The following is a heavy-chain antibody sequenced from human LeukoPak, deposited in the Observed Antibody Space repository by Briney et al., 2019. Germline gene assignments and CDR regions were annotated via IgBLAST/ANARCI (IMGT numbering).Heavy chain of an antibody. V-gene: IGHV3-30*18. CDR3: AKDKSSSNYGYYYYMDV. Sequence: GGSLRLSCAASGFTFSSYGMHWVRQAPGKGLEWVAVISYDGRNKYYADSVKGRFTISRDNSKNTLYLQMNSLRAEDTAVYYCAKDKSSSNYGYYYYMDVWGKGTTVTVSS. CDR2: ISYDGRNK. CDR1: GFTFSSYG. J-gene: IGHJ6*03. D-gene: IGHD4-11*01.